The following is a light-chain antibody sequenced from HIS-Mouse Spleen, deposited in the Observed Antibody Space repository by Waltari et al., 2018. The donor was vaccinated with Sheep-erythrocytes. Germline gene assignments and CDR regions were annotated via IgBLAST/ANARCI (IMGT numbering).Light chain of an antibody. CDR3: CSYAGSSTPWV. CDR1: SSDVGSYNP. V-gene: IGLV2-23*01. CDR2: EGS. Sequence: QSALTPPASASGSPGQSIPISCTGTSSDVGSYNPVPRYQQHPGKAPKLMIYEGSKRPSGVSNRFSGSKSGNTASLTISGLQAEDEADYYCCSYAGSSTPWVFGGGTKLTVL. J-gene: IGLJ3*02.